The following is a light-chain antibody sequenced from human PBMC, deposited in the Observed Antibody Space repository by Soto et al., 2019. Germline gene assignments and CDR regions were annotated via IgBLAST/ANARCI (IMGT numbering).Light chain of an antibody. J-gene: IGKJ1*01. CDR3: QQYNKWPPGT. CDR1: QSVRSN. V-gene: IGKV3-15*01. CDR2: DAS. Sequence: EIVMTPSPATLSVSPVERATLSCRASQSVRSNLAWYQQIPGQAPRLLIYDASTRATGVPARFSGSGSGTQFTLTISSLQSEDFAVYYCQQYNKWPPGTFGQGTKVDIK.